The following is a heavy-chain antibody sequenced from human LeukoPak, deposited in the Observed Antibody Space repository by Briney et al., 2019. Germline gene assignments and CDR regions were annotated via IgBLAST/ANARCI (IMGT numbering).Heavy chain of an antibody. Sequence: ASVNVSCKVSGYTLTELSMHWVRQAPGKGLEWMGGFDPEDGETIYAQKFQGRVTMTEDTSTDTAYMELSSLRSEDTAVYYCATDHGVTVTTLSSHNWFDPWGQGTLVTVSS. CDR3: ATDHGVTVTTLSSHNWFDP. CDR1: GYTLTELS. J-gene: IGHJ5*02. CDR2: FDPEDGET. V-gene: IGHV1-24*01. D-gene: IGHD4-11*01.